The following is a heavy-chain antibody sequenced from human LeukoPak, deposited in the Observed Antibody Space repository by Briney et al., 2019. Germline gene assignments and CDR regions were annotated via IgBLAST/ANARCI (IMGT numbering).Heavy chain of an antibody. CDR2: IIPFFGTP. Sequence: SEKVSCKASGGSFSTYAISWVRQAPGQGLEWMGGIIPFFGTPSYAQKFHGRVTITADESTNTAYMEVSSLRSEDTALYYCARYRVPPHQDSSMVPGVYYYYGMDVWGLGTTVTVSS. CDR3: ARYRVPPHQDSSMVPGVYYYYGMDV. V-gene: IGHV1-69*13. J-gene: IGHJ6*02. D-gene: IGHD3-10*01. CDR1: GGSFSTYA.